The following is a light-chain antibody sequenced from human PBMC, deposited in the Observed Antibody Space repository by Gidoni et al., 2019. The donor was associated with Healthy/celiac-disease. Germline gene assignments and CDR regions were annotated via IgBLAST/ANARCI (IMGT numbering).Light chain of an antibody. J-gene: IGKJ4*01. V-gene: IGKV1-39*01. Sequence: DIHITQSPSSLSASVGERVTINSRASQSINTYLNLDQQKPGKAPRPLIYAASSLQSGVPSSFSCSGSGTDFFLTISSLQPEDFATFYCQQSYSIPLTFGRGTKVEIK. CDR1: QSINTY. CDR2: AAS. CDR3: QQSYSIPLT.